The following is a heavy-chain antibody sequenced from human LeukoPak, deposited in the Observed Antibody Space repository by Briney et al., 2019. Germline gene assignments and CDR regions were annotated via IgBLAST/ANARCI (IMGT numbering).Heavy chain of an antibody. D-gene: IGHD2/OR15-2a*01. V-gene: IGHV1-2*02. CDR2: INPNSGGT. J-gene: IGHJ4*02. CDR1: GYTFTGYY. Sequence: GASVKVSCKAPGYTFTGYYMHWVRQAPGQGLEWMGWINPNSGGTNYAQKFQGRVTMTRDTSISTAYMELSRLRSDDTAVYYCARGRLLAAKYYFDYWGQGTLVTVSS. CDR3: ARGRLLAAKYYFDY.